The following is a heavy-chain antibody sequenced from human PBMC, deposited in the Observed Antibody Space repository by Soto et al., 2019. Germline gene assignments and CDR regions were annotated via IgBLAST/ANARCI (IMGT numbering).Heavy chain of an antibody. CDR2: IKQDGSQK. CDR1: GFTFSNYW. V-gene: IGHV3-7*03. D-gene: IGHD6-13*01. J-gene: IGHJ4*02. CDR3: ARIGYSSSSLDY. Sequence: GGSLRLSCAPSGFTFSNYWMTWVRQAPGKGLEWVANIKQDGSQKYYVDSVKGRFTISRDNAKNSLYLQINSLRAEDTAFYYCARIGYSSSSLDYWGQGTLVTVSS.